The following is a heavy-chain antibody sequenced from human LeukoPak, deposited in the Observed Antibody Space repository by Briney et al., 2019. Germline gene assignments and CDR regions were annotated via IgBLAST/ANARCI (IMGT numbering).Heavy chain of an antibody. Sequence: SETLSLTCTVSGGSISSSSYYWRWIRQPPGKGLEWIGYIYYSGSTNYNPSLKSRITISVDTSKNQFSLKLSSVTAADTAVYYCARRKQLVYLSSGFENYYYYYYMDVWGKGTTVTVSS. V-gene: IGHV4-61*01. CDR3: ARRKQLVYLSSGFENYYYYYYMDV. D-gene: IGHD6-6*01. CDR2: IYYSGST. J-gene: IGHJ6*03. CDR1: GGSISSSSYY.